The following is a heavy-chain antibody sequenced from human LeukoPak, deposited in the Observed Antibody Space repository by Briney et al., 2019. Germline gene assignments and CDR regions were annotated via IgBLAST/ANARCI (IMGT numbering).Heavy chain of an antibody. J-gene: IGHJ4*02. Sequence: SETLSLTCAVSGYSISSDYYWGWLRQPPGKGLEWIGSIYHSGSTYYNPSLKSRVTISVDTSKNQFSLKLSSVTDADTAVYHCARHLSGYCSGGSCYSGTPVNFDYWGQGTLVTVSS. CDR3: ARHLSGYCSGGSCYSGTPVNFDY. V-gene: IGHV4-38-2*01. CDR1: GYSISSDYY. CDR2: IYHSGST. D-gene: IGHD2-15*01.